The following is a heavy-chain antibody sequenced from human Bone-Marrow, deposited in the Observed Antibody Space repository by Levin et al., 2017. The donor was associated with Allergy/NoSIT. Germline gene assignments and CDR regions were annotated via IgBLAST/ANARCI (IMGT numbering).Heavy chain of an antibody. Sequence: GGSLRLSCAASPFSFELYGMHWVRQAPGKGLEWLAVISPDGDSQYYADSVKGRVTVSRDNSNKTFYLHIDRLRLEDTAVYFCAKGQWYSTDGGLDFWGQGTLVSVS. J-gene: IGHJ4*02. CDR3: AKGQWYSTDGGLDF. CDR1: PFSFELYG. CDR2: ISPDGDSQ. D-gene: IGHD2-8*01. V-gene: IGHV3-30*18.